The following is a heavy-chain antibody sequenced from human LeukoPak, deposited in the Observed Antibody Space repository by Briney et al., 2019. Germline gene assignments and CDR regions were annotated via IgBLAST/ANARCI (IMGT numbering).Heavy chain of an antibody. CDR2: INHSGST. J-gene: IGHJ6*03. CDR1: GGSFSGYY. CDR3: ANRRYTNPGGYYYYMDV. Sequence: NPSETLSLTCAVYGGSFSGYYWSWIRQPPGKGLEWIGEINHSGSTNYNPSLKSRVTISVDTSKNQFSLKLSSVTAADTAVYYCANRRYTNPGGYYYYMDVWGKGTTVTVSS. D-gene: IGHD2-8*01. V-gene: IGHV4-34*01.